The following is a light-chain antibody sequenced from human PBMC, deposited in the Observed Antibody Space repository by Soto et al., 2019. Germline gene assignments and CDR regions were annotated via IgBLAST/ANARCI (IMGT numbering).Light chain of an antibody. V-gene: IGLV8-61*01. Sequence: QNVVTQEPSFSVSPGRTVTLTCGLTSGSVSTNYFPSWYQQTPGQAPRTLIYSTNARSSGVPDRFSGSILGNKAALTITGAQADDESNYYCALYMGNGIWVFGGGTKVTVL. CDR3: ALYMGNGIWV. CDR2: STN. J-gene: IGLJ3*02. CDR1: SGSVSTNYF.